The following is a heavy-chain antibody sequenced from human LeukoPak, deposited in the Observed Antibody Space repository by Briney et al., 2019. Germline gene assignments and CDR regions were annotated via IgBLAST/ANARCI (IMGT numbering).Heavy chain of an antibody. Sequence: GGSLRLSCAASGFTFSSYAMHWVRQAPGKGLEWVAIISYDGNNKYYADSVKGRFTISRDNAKNSLYLQMNSLRAEDTAVYYCARGNFDYWGQGTLVTVSS. CDR3: ARGNFDY. J-gene: IGHJ4*02. V-gene: IGHV3-30*04. CDR1: GFTFSSYA. CDR2: ISYDGNNK.